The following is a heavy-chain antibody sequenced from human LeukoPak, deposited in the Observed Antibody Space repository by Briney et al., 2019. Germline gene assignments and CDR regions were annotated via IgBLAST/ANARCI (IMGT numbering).Heavy chain of an antibody. CDR1: GGSISSHY. D-gene: IGHD5-24*01. CDR2: IYYSGST. CDR3: ASSEDGYNPLFDH. Sequence: PSETLSLTCTVSGGSISSHYWSWIRQPPGKGLEWIGYIYYSGSTNYNPSLKSRVTISVDTSKNQFSLKLSSVTAADTAVYYCASSEDGYNPLFDHWGQGTLVTVSS. J-gene: IGHJ4*02. V-gene: IGHV4-59*11.